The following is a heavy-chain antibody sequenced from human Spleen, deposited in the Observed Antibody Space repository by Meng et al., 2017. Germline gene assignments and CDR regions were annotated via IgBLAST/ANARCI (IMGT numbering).Heavy chain of an antibody. CDR2: FNPNGDVT. D-gene: IGHD3-22*01. Sequence: QDQLVQSGAGGKKPGVSLKLSCETSGSTFTTYFMHWLRQAPGQGLQWMGLFNPNGDVTTYSPRFQGRITLTGDTSTSTFYMELSSLTSDDTAVYYCAREMPMTCYFDQWGQGTLVTVSS. J-gene: IGHJ4*03. CDR3: AREMPMTCYFDQ. V-gene: IGHV1-46*01. CDR1: GSTFTTYF.